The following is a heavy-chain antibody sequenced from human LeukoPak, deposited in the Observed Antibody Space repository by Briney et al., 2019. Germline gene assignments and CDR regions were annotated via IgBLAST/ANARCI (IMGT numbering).Heavy chain of an antibody. V-gene: IGHV3-73*01. CDR3: THPAYYYNVDV. CDR1: GLTFSVSA. CDR2: IKTKADNYAT. D-gene: IGHD6-25*01. J-gene: IGHJ6*04. Sequence: GGSLTLSCSASGLTFSVSAIHWVRQASGKGLEWVGRIKTKADNYATAYAASVKGRFTISRDDSTNTAYLQMNSLKTEDTAVYYCTHPAYYYNVDVWGKGTTVTVSS.